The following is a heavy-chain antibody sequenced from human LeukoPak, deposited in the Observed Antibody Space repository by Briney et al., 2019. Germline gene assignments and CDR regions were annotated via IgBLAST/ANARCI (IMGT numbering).Heavy chain of an antibody. CDR1: GYTFSSYE. CDR2: ISGSSSTT. Sequence: GGSLTLSCVVSGYTFSSYENIGMRRAPPEGGQGGSYISGSSSTTYYAHSVRGRFTTSRDNSENPLSLQLNHLSAEDTAIYYCAGGREDCSSSSCYVEFGCGGEGTLVTVSS. V-gene: IGHV3-48*03. J-gene: IGHJ4*02. CDR3: AGGREDCSSSSCYVEFGC. D-gene: IGHD2-2*01.